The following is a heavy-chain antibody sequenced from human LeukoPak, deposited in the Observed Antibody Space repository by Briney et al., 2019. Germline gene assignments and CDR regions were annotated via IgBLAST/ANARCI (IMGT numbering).Heavy chain of an antibody. V-gene: IGHV4-30-4*08. Sequence: SETLSLTCTVSGGSISSGDYYWRWLRQPPGKGVEWIGYIYYSGSTYYNPSLKSRLTISVDTSKNQFSLKLSSVTAADTAVYYCASYHDFWSGRDAFDIWGQGTMVTVSS. J-gene: IGHJ3*02. CDR2: IYYSGST. D-gene: IGHD3-3*01. CDR3: ASYHDFWSGRDAFDI. CDR1: GGSISSGDYY.